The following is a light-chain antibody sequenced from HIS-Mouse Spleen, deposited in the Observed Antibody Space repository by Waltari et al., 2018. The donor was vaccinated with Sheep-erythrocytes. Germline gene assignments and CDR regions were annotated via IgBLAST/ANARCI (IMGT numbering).Light chain of an antibody. V-gene: IGLV5-45*02. J-gene: IGLJ2*01. CDR2: YKADSDK. CDR1: SGINVGTYR. Sequence: QAVLTQPSSLPASPGASASLTCTLRSGINVGTYRIYWYQQTPGSPPQNLLRYKADSDKQQGSGVPSRFSGSKDASANAGILLISGLQSEDEADYYCQAWDSSTAVFGGGTKLTVL. CDR3: QAWDSSTAV.